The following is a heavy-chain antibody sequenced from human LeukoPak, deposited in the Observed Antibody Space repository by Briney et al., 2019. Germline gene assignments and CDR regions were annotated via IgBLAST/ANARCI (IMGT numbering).Heavy chain of an antibody. CDR1: GFTFSSYA. Sequence: GGSLRLSCAASGFTFSSYAMSWVRQAPGKGLEWVSAISGSGGSTYYADSVKGRFTISRDNSENALYLQMNSLRAEDTAVYYCAKDPPYCSGGSCYYFDYWGQGTLVTVSS. V-gene: IGHV3-23*01. CDR3: AKDPPYCSGGSCYYFDY. D-gene: IGHD2-15*01. CDR2: ISGSGGST. J-gene: IGHJ4*02.